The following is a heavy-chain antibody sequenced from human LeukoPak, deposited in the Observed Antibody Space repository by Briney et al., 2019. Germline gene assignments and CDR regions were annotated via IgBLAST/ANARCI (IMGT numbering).Heavy chain of an antibody. CDR2: VSGSGGST. J-gene: IGHJ4*02. Sequence: GGSLRLSCAASGFTFSSSTMNWVRQAPGKGLEWVSAVSGSGGSTYYADSVRGRFTISRDKSKNTLYLQMNSLRAEDTAIYYCAKDPSFWGQGTLVTVSS. CDR3: AKDPSF. CDR1: GFTFSSST. V-gene: IGHV3-23*01.